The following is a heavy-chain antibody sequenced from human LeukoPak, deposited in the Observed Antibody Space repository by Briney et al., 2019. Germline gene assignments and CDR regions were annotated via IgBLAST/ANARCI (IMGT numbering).Heavy chain of an antibody. Sequence: PGRSLRLSCAASGFTFSSYGMHWVRQAPDKGLEWVAVISYDGSNKYYADSVKGRFTISRDNSKNTLYLQMNSLRAEDTAVYYCAKSTGTTSGWFDPWGQGTLVTVSS. V-gene: IGHV3-30*18. J-gene: IGHJ5*02. CDR3: AKSTGTTSGWFDP. D-gene: IGHD1-1*01. CDR2: ISYDGSNK. CDR1: GFTFSSYG.